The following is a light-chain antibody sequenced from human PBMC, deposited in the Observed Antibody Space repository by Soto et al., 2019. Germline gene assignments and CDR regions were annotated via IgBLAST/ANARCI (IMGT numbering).Light chain of an antibody. CDR3: SSYTSSSTLVL. Sequence: QSALTQPASVSGSPGQSITISCTGTSSDVSGYNYVSWYQQHPGKAPQLMIYEVSNRPSGVSNRFSGSKSGNTASLTISGLQAEDEADYYCSSYTSSSTLVLFGGGTKLTVL. V-gene: IGLV2-14*01. CDR1: SSDVSGYNY. CDR2: EVS. J-gene: IGLJ2*01.